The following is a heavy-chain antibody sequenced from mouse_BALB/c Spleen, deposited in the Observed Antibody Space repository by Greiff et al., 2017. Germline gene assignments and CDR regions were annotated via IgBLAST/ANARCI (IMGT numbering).Heavy chain of an antibody. D-gene: IGHD1-1*01. CDR1: GDSITSGY. CDR2: ISYSGST. J-gene: IGHJ2*01. Sequence: EVKLQESGPSLVKPSQTLSLTCSVTGDSITSGYWNWIRKFPGNKLEYMGYISYSGSTYYNPSLKSRISITRDTSKNQYYLQLSSVTTEDTATYYCARCPLYGSSLDYWGQGTTLTVSS. CDR3: ARCPLYGSSLDY. V-gene: IGHV3-8*02.